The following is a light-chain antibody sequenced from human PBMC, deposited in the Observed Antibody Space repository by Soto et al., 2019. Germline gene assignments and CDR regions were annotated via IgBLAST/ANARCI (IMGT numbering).Light chain of an antibody. CDR1: SSDVGAYNY. J-gene: IGLJ1*01. CDR3: SSYTSATTYV. Sequence: QSALTQPASVSGSPGQSITISCTGTSSDVGAYNYASWYQQYPGEAPKVIIYDVSHRPAGVSNRLSGSKSGNTASLTISGLQTQDEADYYCSSYTSATTYVFGTGTKLTVL. CDR2: DVS. V-gene: IGLV2-14*01.